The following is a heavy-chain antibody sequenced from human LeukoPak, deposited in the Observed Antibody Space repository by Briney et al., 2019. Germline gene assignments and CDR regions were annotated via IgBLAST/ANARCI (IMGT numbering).Heavy chain of an antibody. V-gene: IGHV4-59*01. D-gene: IGHD6-13*01. CDR3: ARVEAAAPRLGDWFDP. CDR2: IYHSGST. CDR1: GGSISSYY. J-gene: IGHJ5*02. Sequence: KASETLSLTCTVSGGSISSYYWSWIRQPPGKGLEWLGYIYHSGSTNYNPSLRSRVTISVDTSKNQFSLKLSSVTAADTAVYYCARVEAAAPRLGDWFDPWGQGTLVTVSS.